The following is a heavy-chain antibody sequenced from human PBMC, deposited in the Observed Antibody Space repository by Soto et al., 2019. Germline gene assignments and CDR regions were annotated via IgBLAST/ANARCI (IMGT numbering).Heavy chain of an antibody. D-gene: IGHD2-2*01. Sequence: QVQLQQWGAGLLKSSETLSLTCTVSGGSVSSSDYYWSWIRQPPGKGLEWIGEITHTGRTNYNPSLKSRVTISVDTSKNEFSLKLSSVTAADTSVYYCARISCTSTTCYVVSWGQGTLVTVSS. CDR3: ARISCTSTTCYVVS. J-gene: IGHJ4*02. V-gene: IGHV4-34*01. CDR1: GGSVSSSDYY. CDR2: ITHTGRT.